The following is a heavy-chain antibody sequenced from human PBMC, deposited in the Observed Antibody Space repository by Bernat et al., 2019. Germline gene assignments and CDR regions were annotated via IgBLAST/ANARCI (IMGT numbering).Heavy chain of an antibody. CDR2: ISYDGSNK. Sequence: QVQLVESGGGVVQPGRSLRLSCAASGFTFSSYGMHWVRQAPGKGLEWVAVISYDGSNKYYADSVKGRFTISRDNSKNTLYLQMNSLRAEDTAVYYCVNVAAAGISPFDYWGQGTLVTVSS. D-gene: IGHD6-13*01. V-gene: IGHV3-30*18. J-gene: IGHJ4*02. CDR3: VNVAAAGISPFDY. CDR1: GFTFSSYG.